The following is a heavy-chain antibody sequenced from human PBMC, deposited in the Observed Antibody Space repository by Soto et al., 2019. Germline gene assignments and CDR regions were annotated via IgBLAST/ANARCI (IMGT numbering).Heavy chain of an antibody. J-gene: IGHJ4*02. CDR3: VSRGDTTVTATIFDY. D-gene: IGHD4-17*01. CDR1: GFTFSSYA. Sequence: EVQLVESGGGLVQPGGSLRLSCSASGFTFSSYAMHWVRQAPGKGLEYVSAISSNGGSTYYADSVKGRFTISRDNSKNTLYLQMSSLRAEDTAVYYCVSRGDTTVTATIFDYWGQGTLVTVSS. V-gene: IGHV3-64D*06. CDR2: ISSNGGST.